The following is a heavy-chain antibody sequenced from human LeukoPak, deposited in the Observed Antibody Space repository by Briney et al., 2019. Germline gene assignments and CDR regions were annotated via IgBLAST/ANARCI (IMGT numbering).Heavy chain of an antibody. J-gene: IGHJ4*02. V-gene: IGHV3-23*01. D-gene: IGHD3-10*01. CDR2: ISGSGGST. CDR1: GFTFSSYA. Sequence: GSLRLSCAASGFTFSSYAMSWVRQAPGKGLEWVSAISGSGGSTYYADSVKGRFTISRDNSKNTPYLQMNSLRAEDTAVYYCAKDGRAYGSGSSYFDYWGQGTLVTVSS. CDR3: AKDGRAYGSGSSYFDY.